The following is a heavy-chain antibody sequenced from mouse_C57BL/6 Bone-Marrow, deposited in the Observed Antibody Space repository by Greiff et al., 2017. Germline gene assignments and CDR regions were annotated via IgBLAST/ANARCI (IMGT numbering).Heavy chain of an antibody. CDR1: GYTFTSYW. D-gene: IGHD2-12*01. V-gene: IGHV1-69*01. Sequence: QVQLQQPGAELVMPGASVKLSCKASGYTFTSYWMHWVKQRPGQGLEWIGEIDPSDSYTNYNQKFKGKSTLTVDKSSSTAYMQLSSLTSEDSAVYNCERRRRRYFVVWGTGTTVTVSS. CDR2: IDPSDSYT. J-gene: IGHJ1*03. CDR3: ERRRRRYFVV.